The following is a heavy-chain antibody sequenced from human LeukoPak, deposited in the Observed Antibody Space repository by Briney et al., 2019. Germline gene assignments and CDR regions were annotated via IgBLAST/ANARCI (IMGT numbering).Heavy chain of an antibody. CDR2: IYPSGRS. CDR1: GGSISTDY. D-gene: IGHD3-10*01. J-gene: IGHJ4*02. Sequence: SETLSLTCTVSGGSISTDYWNWIRQPPGKGLEWIGYIYPSGRSNYSPSLKSRVTISADTSKRQFSLKLTSVTAADTAVCYCASFYYGSGLAVDYWGQGILVTVSS. CDR3: ASFYYGSGLAVDY. V-gene: IGHV4-4*09.